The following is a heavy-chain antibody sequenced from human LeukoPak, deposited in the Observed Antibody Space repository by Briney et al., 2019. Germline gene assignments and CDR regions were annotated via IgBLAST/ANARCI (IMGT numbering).Heavy chain of an antibody. Sequence: GGSLRLSCAASEFSVSTKYMNWVRQAPGKGLEWVSILYSGSDTYYANSVKGRFTISRDSSKNILFLQMNDLRAEDTAVYYCARVGDHFHWYLDLWGRGTLVTVSS. V-gene: IGHV3-53*01. D-gene: IGHD3-10*01. CDR1: EFSVSTKY. CDR3: ARVGDHFHWYLDL. CDR2: LYSGSDT. J-gene: IGHJ2*01.